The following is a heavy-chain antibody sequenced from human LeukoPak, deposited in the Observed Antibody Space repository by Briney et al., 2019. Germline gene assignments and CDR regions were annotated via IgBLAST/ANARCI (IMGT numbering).Heavy chain of an antibody. CDR1: GFTFSSYA. CDR2: ISYDGSNK. V-gene: IGHV3-30*01. Sequence: GGSLRLSCAASGFTFSSYAMHWVRQAPGKGLEWVAVISYDGSNKYYADSVKGRFTISRDNSKNTLYLQMNSLRAEDTAVYYCERDAVAGPDYWGQGTLVTVSS. CDR3: ERDAVAGPDY. D-gene: IGHD6-19*01. J-gene: IGHJ4*02.